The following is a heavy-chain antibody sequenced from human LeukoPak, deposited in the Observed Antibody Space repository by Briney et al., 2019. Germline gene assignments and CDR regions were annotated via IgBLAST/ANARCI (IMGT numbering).Heavy chain of an antibody. D-gene: IGHD5-12*01. CDR3: ARGMAEGYDSNWFDP. V-gene: IGHV4-4*07. J-gene: IGHJ5*02. CDR2: IYGSGTT. Sequence: SETLSLTCTVSGGSVSNYYWSWVRQPAGKGLEWIGRIYGSGTTRYNPSLQSRVTMSVDVSKNQFSLKLTSMTAADTAVYFCARGMAEGYDSNWFDPWGQGILVTVSS. CDR1: GGSVSNYY.